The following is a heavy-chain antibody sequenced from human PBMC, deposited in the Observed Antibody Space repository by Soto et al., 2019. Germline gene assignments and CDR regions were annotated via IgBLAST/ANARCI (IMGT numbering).Heavy chain of an antibody. V-gene: IGHV5-10-1*01. J-gene: IGHJ4*02. CDR3: ARQIYDSDTGPIFQYYFDF. CDR2: IDPSDSQT. Sequence: GESLKISCKGSGYSFAGYWITWVRQKPGKGLEWMGRIDPSDSQTYYSPSFRGHVTISVTKSITTVFLQWSSLRASDTAMYYCARQIYDSDTGPIFQYYFDFWGQRTTVTVSS. CDR1: GYSFAGYW. D-gene: IGHD3-22*01.